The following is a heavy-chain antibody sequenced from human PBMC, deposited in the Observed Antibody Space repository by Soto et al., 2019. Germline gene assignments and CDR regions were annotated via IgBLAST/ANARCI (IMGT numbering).Heavy chain of an antibody. Sequence: SETLSLTCTVSGGSIRSSSYYWGWIRQPPGTGLEWIGSIYYSGATYHNPSLKSRVTISIDLSKNQFSLNLNSLTAADTNVYYCVRGDCGNGVCWFSAMDVWGRVNTVTASS. V-gene: IGHV4-39*01. D-gene: IGHD2-8*01. CDR3: VRGDCGNGVCWFSAMDV. CDR1: GGSIRSSSYY. J-gene: IGHJ6*01. CDR2: IYYSGAT.